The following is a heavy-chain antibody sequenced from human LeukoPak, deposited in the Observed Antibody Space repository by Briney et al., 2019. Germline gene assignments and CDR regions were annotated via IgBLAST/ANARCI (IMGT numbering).Heavy chain of an antibody. J-gene: IGHJ1*01. D-gene: IGHD1-26*01. CDR1: GYTFTGYY. CDR3: ARDGRFDPTGATFDFQH. Sequence: ASVKVSCKASGYTFTGYYMHWVRQSPGQGLEWMGWINPNSGGTNYAQKFQGRVTMTRDTPISTAYMELNRLRSDDTAVYYCARDGRFDPTGATFDFQHLGQGTLVTVSS. V-gene: IGHV1-2*02. CDR2: INPNSGGT.